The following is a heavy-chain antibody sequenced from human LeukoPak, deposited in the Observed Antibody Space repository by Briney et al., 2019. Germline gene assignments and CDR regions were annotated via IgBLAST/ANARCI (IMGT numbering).Heavy chain of an antibody. V-gene: IGHV3-23*01. Sequence: GGSLRLSCAASRFTVSSNYMSWVRQAPGKGLEWVSVISGSGDSTYYADSVKGRFTISRDISKNTLYLQMKSLRAGDTAVYYCAKDKTYDDFWSGHDAFDIWGQGTMVTVSS. CDR3: AKDKTYDDFWSGHDAFDI. CDR2: ISGSGDST. D-gene: IGHD3-3*01. J-gene: IGHJ3*02. CDR1: RFTVSSNY.